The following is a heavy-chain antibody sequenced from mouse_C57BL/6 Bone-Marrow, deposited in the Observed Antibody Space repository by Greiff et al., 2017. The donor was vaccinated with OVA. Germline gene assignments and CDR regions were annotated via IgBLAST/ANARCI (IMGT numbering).Heavy chain of an antibody. CDR3: ARSGLYSNYDFDY. CDR2: IYPGSGST. V-gene: IGHV1-55*01. J-gene: IGHJ2*01. D-gene: IGHD2-5*01. CDR1: GYTFTSYW. Sequence: QVQLQQSGAKLVKPGASVKMSCKASGYTFTSYWITWVKQRPGQGLEWIGDIYPGSGSTNYNEKFKSKATLTVDTSSSTAYMQLSSLTSEDSAVYYCARSGLYSNYDFDYWGQGTTLTVSS.